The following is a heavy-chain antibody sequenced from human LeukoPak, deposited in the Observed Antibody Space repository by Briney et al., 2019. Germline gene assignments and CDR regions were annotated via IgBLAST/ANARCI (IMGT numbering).Heavy chain of an antibody. V-gene: IGHV3-48*03. J-gene: IGHJ5*02. CDR3: ARGGGWFDP. D-gene: IGHD2-15*01. CDR2: ISSSGSTI. Sequence: GGSLRLSCAASGFTFSSYEMNWVREAPGKGLVWVSYISSSGSTIYYADSVKGRFTITRDNAKNSLYLQMNSLRAEDTAVYYCARGGGWFDPWGQGTLVTVSS. CDR1: GFTFSSYE.